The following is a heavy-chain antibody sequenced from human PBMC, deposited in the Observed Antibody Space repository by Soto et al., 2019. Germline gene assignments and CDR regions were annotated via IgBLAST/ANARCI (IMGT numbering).Heavy chain of an antibody. CDR3: ARDNWLDWDFDY. CDR1: GYTFTGYY. V-gene: IGHV1-18*04. Sequence: ASVKVSCKASGYTFTGYYMHWVRQAPGQGLEWMGWITAYNGNTNYAQKLQGRVTMTTDTSTSTAYMELRSLRSDDTAVYYCARDNWLDWDFDYWGQGTLVTVS. D-gene: IGHD3-9*01. CDR2: ITAYNGNT. J-gene: IGHJ4*02.